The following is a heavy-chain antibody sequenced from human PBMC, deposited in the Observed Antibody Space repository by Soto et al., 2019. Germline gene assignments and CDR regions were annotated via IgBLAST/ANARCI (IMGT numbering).Heavy chain of an antibody. CDR1: GFIFSIFD. V-gene: IGHV3-13*01. CDR3: ARGGSNSYDSTPPPRFDP. J-gene: IGHJ5*02. Sequence: GGSLRLSCVASGFIFSIFDMHWVRQTTGKGLEWVSGIGTLHDTYYTNSVRGRFTISRENAKNSLYLQMNNLRAGDTALYYCARGGSNSYDSTPPPRFDPWGQGTLVTVSS. D-gene: IGHD3-10*01. CDR2: IGTLHDT.